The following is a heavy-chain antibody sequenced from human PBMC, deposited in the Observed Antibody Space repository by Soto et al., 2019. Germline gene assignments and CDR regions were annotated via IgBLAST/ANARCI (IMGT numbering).Heavy chain of an antibody. J-gene: IGHJ6*02. D-gene: IGHD2-2*01. V-gene: IGHV3-15*01. CDR1: GFTFSNAW. CDR3: TTGDIVVVPADIAAV. Sequence: GGSLRLSCAASGFTFSNAWMSWVRQAPGKGLEWVGRIKSKTDGGTTDYAAPVKGRFTISRDDSKNTLYLQMNSLKTEDTAVYYCTTGDIVVVPADIAAVWGQGNTVTVSS. CDR2: IKSKTDGGTT.